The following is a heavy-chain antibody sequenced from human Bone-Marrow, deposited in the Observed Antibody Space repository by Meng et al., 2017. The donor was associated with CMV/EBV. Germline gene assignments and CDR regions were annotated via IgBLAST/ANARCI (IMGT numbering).Heavy chain of an antibody. CDR1: GGTFRSYA. J-gene: IGHJ5*02. D-gene: IGHD2-21*01. Sequence: VSVKVSCKASGGTFRSYAISWVRQAPGHGLEWMGWSNPNSGASYNAQQFQGRVTMTRDTSISTAYLEVSWLRSDDTAVYYCARGIRLFAQANWFDPWGQGTLVTVSS. CDR3: ARGIRLFAQANWFDP. V-gene: IGHV1-2*02. CDR2: SNPNSGAS.